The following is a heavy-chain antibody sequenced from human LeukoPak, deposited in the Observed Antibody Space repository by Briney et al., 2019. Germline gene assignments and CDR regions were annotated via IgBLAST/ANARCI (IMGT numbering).Heavy chain of an antibody. D-gene: IGHD6-13*01. CDR2: IYTSGST. CDR1: GGSISSYY. Sequence: PSETLSLTCTVSGGSISSYYWSWIRRPAGKGLEWIGRIYTSGSTNYNPSLKSRVTMSVDTSKNQFSLKLSSVTAADTAVYYCARDSIGRSSSSLKFDPWGQRTLVTLSS. CDR3: ARDSIGRSSSSLKFDP. V-gene: IGHV4-4*07. J-gene: IGHJ5*02.